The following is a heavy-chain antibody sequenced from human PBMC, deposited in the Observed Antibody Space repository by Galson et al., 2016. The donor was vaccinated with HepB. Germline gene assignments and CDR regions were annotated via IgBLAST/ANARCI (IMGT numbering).Heavy chain of an antibody. Sequence: SETLSLTCTVSGGSVRDGSYYWGWIRQPPGKGLEWIGSIYYSGLTYYNASLKSRVTISVDTFKDQSSLKLTSVTAADTAGYYCARQGGPDNWLDPGGQGTLVIFAS. CDR3: ARQGGPDNWLDP. V-gene: IGHV4-39*01. D-gene: IGHD3-16*01. CDR1: GGSVRDGSYY. J-gene: IGHJ5*02. CDR2: IYYSGLT.